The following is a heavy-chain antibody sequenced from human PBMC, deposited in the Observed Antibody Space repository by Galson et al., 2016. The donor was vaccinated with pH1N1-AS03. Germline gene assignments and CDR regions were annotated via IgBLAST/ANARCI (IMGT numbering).Heavy chain of an antibody. Sequence: TLSLTCTVAGGSVTRGGFFWSWIRQPAGKELEWMGRLLPSGTTNYNPSFKSRVTMSMDTSKNHSSLELNYVTAADTAIYYCARGVRVDCGRELCYSGMDVWGQGATVTVSS. D-gene: IGHD2-21*01. J-gene: IGHJ6*02. CDR1: GGSVTRGGFF. CDR2: LLPSGTT. V-gene: IGHV4-61*02. CDR3: ARGVRVDCGRELCYSGMDV.